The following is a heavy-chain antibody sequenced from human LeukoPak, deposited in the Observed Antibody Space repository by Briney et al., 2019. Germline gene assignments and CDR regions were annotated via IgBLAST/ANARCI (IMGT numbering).Heavy chain of an antibody. J-gene: IGHJ4*02. D-gene: IGHD3-22*01. Sequence: GGSLRLSCAASGFTFSSFWMSWVRQAPRTGLEWVANIKEEGRQMYYVDSVKGRFTISRDNAKNSLSLQMNSLRAEDTAVYYCATYLYASSALDSWGQGTLVTVSS. CDR2: IKEEGRQM. CDR1: GFTFSSFW. V-gene: IGHV3-7*05. CDR3: ATYLYASSALDS.